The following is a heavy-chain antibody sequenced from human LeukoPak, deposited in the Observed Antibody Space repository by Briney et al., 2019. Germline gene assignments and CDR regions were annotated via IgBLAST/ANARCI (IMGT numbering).Heavy chain of an antibody. CDR1: GFTFSSYS. CDR3: ARVGVYPAPGYYYYYYGMDV. J-gene: IGHJ6*02. D-gene: IGHD3-9*01. Sequence: GGSLRLSCAASGFTFSSYSMNWVRQAPGKGLEWVSYISSSSSTIYYADSVKGRFTISRDNAKNSLYLQMNSLRAEDTAVYYCARVGVYPAPGYYYYYYGMDVWGQGTTVTVSS. V-gene: IGHV3-48*04. CDR2: ISSSSSTI.